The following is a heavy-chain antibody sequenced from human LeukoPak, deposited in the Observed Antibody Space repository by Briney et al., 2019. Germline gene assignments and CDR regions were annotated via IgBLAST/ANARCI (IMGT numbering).Heavy chain of an antibody. CDR1: GFTLSNYW. J-gene: IGHJ3*01. D-gene: IGHD2-21*02. Sequence: PGGSLRLSCAASGFTLSNYWMHWVRQAPGKGLGWVSTTYIGARTYYADSVKGRFTLSRDYSKNTLFLQMNSLRAEDTALYYCARHLSGECTTDCYSPDAYDLWGQGTMVTVSS. V-gene: IGHV3-66*04. CDR2: TYIGART. CDR3: ARHLSGECTTDCYSPDAYDL.